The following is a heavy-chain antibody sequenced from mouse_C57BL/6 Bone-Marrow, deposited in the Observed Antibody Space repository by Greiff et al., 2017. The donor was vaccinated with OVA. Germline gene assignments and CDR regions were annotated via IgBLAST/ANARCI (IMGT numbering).Heavy chain of an antibody. CDR2: IHPSDSDT. CDR3: AIRALITTGYYYAMDY. J-gene: IGHJ4*01. V-gene: IGHV1-74*01. CDR1: GYTFTSYW. Sequence: VKLQESGAELVKPGASVKVSCKASGYTFTSYWMHWVKQRPGQGLEWIGRIHPSDSDTNYNQKFKGKATLTVDKSSSTAYMQLSSLTSEDSAVYYCAIRALITTGYYYAMDYWGQGTSVTVSS. D-gene: IGHD2-4*01.